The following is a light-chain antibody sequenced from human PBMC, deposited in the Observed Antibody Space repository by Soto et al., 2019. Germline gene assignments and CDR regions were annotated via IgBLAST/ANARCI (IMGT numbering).Light chain of an antibody. V-gene: IGKV3-15*01. Sequence: EIVMTQSPVTLSVSPGERATLSCRASQSVGSNLAWYQQKPGQAPRLLISGASTGATGVPATFSGSGSGTEFTLTINSLQSEDFAIYYCQQYNKWPWTFGRGTKVDIK. CDR2: GAS. CDR3: QQYNKWPWT. J-gene: IGKJ1*01. CDR1: QSVGSN.